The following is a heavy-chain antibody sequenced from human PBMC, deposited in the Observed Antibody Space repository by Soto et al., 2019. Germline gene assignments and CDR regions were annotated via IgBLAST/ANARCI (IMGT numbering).Heavy chain of an antibody. Sequence: QVQLQESGPGLVKPSGTLSLTCAVSAGSISSRNWWTWVRQSPGKGLEWIGEIHHSRSTNYNPSLKSRVTISVDNSKNQFSLKLTSVTAADTAVYYCARTSYYDSSGYYGMDVWGQGTTVTVSS. CDR3: ARTSYYDSSGYYGMDV. D-gene: IGHD3-22*01. CDR1: AGSISSRNW. J-gene: IGHJ6*02. V-gene: IGHV4-4*02. CDR2: IHHSRST.